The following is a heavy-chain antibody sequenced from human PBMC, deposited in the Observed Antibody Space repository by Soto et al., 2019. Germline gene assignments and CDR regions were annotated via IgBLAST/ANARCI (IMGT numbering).Heavy chain of an antibody. V-gene: IGHV3-7*03. D-gene: IGHD3-9*01. CDR3: ARENILTGYGSYYYYGMDV. Sequence: PGGSMRLSCAASGFTFSSYWMSWVRQAQGKGLEWVANIKQDGSETYYVDSVKGRFTITRDNGKNSLYMQMNGLRAEDTAVYYCARENILTGYGSYYYYGMDVWGQGTTVTVSS. CDR2: IKQDGSET. CDR1: GFTFSSYW. J-gene: IGHJ6*02.